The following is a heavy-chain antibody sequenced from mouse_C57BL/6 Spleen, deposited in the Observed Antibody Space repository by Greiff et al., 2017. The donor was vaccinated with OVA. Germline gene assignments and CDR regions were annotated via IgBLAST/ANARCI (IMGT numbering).Heavy chain of an antibody. CDR3: TRCYGSSYDYFDV. D-gene: IGHD1-1*01. J-gene: IGHJ1*03. CDR2: IDPEDGDT. V-gene: IGHV14-1*01. Sequence: EVMLVESGAELVRPGASVKLSCTASGFNIKDYYMHWVKQRPEQGLEWIGRIDPEDGDTEYAPKFQGKATMTADTSSNTAYLQHSSLTSEDTAVYYCTRCYGSSYDYFDVWGTGTTVTVSS. CDR1: GFNIKDYY.